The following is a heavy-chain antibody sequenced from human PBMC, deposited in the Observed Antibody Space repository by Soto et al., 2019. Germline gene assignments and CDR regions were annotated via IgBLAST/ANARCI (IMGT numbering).Heavy chain of an antibody. V-gene: IGHV3-53*01. Sequence: HPGGSLRLSCAASGYTVRSNYMSWSRKAPGKGLEWVSVIYSGGSTYYADSVRSRFTISKDNSKNTLYLQMKSLRAEDTAVYYCARDPTATRHGMDVWGQGTKVTVSS. CDR2: IYSGGST. CDR3: ARDPTATRHGMDV. J-gene: IGHJ6*02. CDR1: GYTVRSNY. D-gene: IGHD1-26*01.